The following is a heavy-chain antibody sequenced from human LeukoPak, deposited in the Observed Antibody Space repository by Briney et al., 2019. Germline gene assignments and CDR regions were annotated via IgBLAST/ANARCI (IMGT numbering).Heavy chain of an antibody. D-gene: IGHD4-17*01. CDR2: IYGGGST. Sequence: GGSLRLSCAASGFTVSSNYMSWVRQAPGKGLEWVSVIYGGGSTYYADSVKGRFTISRDNSKNTLYLQMNSLRAEDTAVYYCATQRGYGEIDYWGQGTLVTVSS. CDR1: GFTVSSNY. V-gene: IGHV3-53*01. J-gene: IGHJ4*02. CDR3: ATQRGYGEIDY.